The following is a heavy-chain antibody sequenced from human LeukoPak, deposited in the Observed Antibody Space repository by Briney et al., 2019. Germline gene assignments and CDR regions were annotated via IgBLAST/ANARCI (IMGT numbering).Heavy chain of an antibody. D-gene: IGHD1-1*01. V-gene: IGHV4-34*01. CDR3: ARDNYATKIDY. Sequence: SETLSLTCAVYGGSFSGYYWSWIRQPPGKGLEWIGEINHSGSTNYNPSLKSRVTISVDTPKNQFSLKLSSVTAADTAVYYCARDNYATKIDYWGQGTLVTVSS. J-gene: IGHJ4*02. CDR2: INHSGST. CDR1: GGSFSGYY.